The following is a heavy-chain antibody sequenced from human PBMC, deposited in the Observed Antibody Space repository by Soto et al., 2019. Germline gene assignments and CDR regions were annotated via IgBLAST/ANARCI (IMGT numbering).Heavy chain of an antibody. CDR2: IYYSGST. Sequence: QVQLQESGPGLVKPSETLSLTCTVSGGSISSYYWSWIRQPPGKGLEWIGYIYYSGSTNYNPSLTHRITLSVDPSKHLFSLKLSSVTAXXPXXXXXXXXXXXXXDYXXQGTLVTVSS. V-gene: IGHV4-59*08. J-gene: IGHJ4*02. CDR1: GGSISSYY. CDR3: XXXXXXXXDY.